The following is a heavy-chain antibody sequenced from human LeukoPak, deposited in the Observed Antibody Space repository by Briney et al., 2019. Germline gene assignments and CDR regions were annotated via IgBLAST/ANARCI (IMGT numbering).Heavy chain of an antibody. D-gene: IGHD6-13*01. V-gene: IGHV4-39*07. J-gene: IGHJ4*02. Sequence: SETLSLTCTVSGGSISSSSYYWGWIRQPPGKGLEWIGSIYYSGSTYYNPSLKSRVTISVDTSKNQFSLKLSSVTAADTAVYYCAAAAEPANIDYWGQGTLVTVPS. CDR1: GGSISSSSYY. CDR2: IYYSGST. CDR3: AAAAEPANIDY.